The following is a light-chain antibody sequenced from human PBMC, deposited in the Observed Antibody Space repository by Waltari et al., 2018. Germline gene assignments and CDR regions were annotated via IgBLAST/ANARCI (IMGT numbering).Light chain of an antibody. V-gene: IGKV3-15*01. J-gene: IGKJ1*01. CDR3: QQYKNWPQWT. CDR1: HSVNSN. Sequence: EMVMTQSPATLSVSPGERATLSCRASHSVNSNLAWYQQKPGQAPRLHIYSASTRATGVPARFSGSGSGTEFTLTISSLQSEDFAVYYCQQYKNWPQWTFGQGTKVDSK. CDR2: SAS.